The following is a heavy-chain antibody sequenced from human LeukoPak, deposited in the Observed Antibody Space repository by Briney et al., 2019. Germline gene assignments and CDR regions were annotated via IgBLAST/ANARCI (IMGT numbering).Heavy chain of an antibody. D-gene: IGHD6-19*01. J-gene: IGHJ3*02. CDR1: GFTVSSNY. CDR3: ARDTTGDSSGWSKAAFDI. Sequence: GGSLRLSCAASGFTVSSNYMSWVRQAPGKGLEWVSVIYSGGSTYYADSVKGRFTISRDNSKNTLYLQMNSLRAEDTAVYYCARDTTGDSSGWSKAAFDIWGQGTMVTVSS. CDR2: IYSGGST. V-gene: IGHV3-53*01.